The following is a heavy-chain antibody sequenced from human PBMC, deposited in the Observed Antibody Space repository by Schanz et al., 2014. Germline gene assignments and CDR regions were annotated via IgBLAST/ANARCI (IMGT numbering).Heavy chain of an antibody. V-gene: IGHV3-23*01. CDR3: ARPSDSSWYMDV. D-gene: IGHD2-21*02. CDR1: GFTFTNYA. CDR2: LTGSGGGT. Sequence: EVQLLESGGGLVQPGGSLRLSCAASGFTFTNYAMTWVRQAPGKGLEWVSSLTGSGGGTYYADSVRGRFAISRDNSKNTLYLQMNSLRAEDTAVYYCARPSDSSWYMDVWGKGTTVTVSS. J-gene: IGHJ6*03.